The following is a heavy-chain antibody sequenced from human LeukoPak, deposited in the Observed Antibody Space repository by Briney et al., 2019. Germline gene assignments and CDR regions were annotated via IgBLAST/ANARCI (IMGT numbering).Heavy chain of an antibody. J-gene: IGHJ3*02. CDR3: ARVRVVVNIRDAFDI. D-gene: IGHD3-22*01. CDR1: GGSINNYY. CDR2: IYSSGTT. V-gene: IGHV4-59*01. Sequence: SETLSLTCTVSGGSINNYYWNWIRQPPGKGLEWIGFIYSSGTTNYNPSLKSRLSFSIDTSKNQFSLKLTSMTAADTAVYYCARVRVVVNIRDAFDIWGQGTMVTVSS.